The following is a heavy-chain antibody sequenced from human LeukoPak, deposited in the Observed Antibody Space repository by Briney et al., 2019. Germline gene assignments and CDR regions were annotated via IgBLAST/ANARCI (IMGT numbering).Heavy chain of an antibody. Sequence: TGGALRLSCAASGFTFSNSWMSWVPQTPAKGLERVATIKQEGSEKYYVDSVKGRFTISRENAKKSLYLQIDRLRAEETAVYFCARVDGYSSSWYPFDYWGQGTRVTVSS. CDR1: GFTFSNSW. CDR2: IKQEGSEK. CDR3: ARVDGYSSSWYPFDY. J-gene: IGHJ4*02. V-gene: IGHV3-7*01. D-gene: IGHD6-13*01.